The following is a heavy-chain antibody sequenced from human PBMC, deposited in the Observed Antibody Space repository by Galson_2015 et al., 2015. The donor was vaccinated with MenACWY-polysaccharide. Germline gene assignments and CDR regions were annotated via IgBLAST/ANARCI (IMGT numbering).Heavy chain of an antibody. CDR3: AKDRDSSSSDPDY. Sequence: SLRLSCAASAFTFSRYGMHWVRQAPGKGLEWVTFIRNDGGNKYYADSVKGRFTISRDNSKNTLYLQMNNLRAEDTAVYYCAKDRDSSSSDPDYWGQGTLVTVSS. J-gene: IGHJ4*02. CDR2: IRNDGGNK. D-gene: IGHD6-6*01. V-gene: IGHV3-30*02. CDR1: AFTFSRYG.